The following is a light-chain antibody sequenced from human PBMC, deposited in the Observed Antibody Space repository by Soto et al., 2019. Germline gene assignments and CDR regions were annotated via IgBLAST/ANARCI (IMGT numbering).Light chain of an antibody. V-gene: IGKV1-39*01. CDR3: QQYNNWPSWT. Sequence: DVQMTQSPSSLSASVGDRVTITCRASQSIGRYLNWYQQKPGKAPKLLIYAASSLQSGVPSRFSGSGSGTEFTLTISSLQSEDFAVYYCQQYNNWPSWTFGQGTKVDIK. CDR1: QSIGRY. J-gene: IGKJ1*01. CDR2: AAS.